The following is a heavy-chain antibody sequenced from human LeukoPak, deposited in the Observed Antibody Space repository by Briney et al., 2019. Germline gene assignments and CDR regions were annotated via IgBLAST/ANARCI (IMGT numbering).Heavy chain of an antibody. CDR2: IYTSGST. CDR1: GGSISSGSYY. Sequence: PSETLSLTCTVSGGSISSGSYYWSWIRQPAGKGLEWIGRIYTSGSTNYNPSLKSRVTISVDTSKNQFSLKLSSVTAADTAVYYCARLSSSSKTRGPHYYYYMDVWGKGTTVTISS. V-gene: IGHV4-61*02. D-gene: IGHD6-13*01. CDR3: ARLSSSSKTRGPHYYYYMDV. J-gene: IGHJ6*03.